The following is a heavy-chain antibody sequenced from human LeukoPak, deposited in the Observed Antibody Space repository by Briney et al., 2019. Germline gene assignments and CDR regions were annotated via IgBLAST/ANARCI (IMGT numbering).Heavy chain of an antibody. CDR3: ARAPGTTVTHQPDY. D-gene: IGHD4-17*01. Sequence: GASVKVSCKASGGTFSSYAISWVRQAPGQGLEWMGIINPSGGSTSYAQKFQGRVTMTRDTSTSTVYMELSSLRSEDTAVYYCARAPGTTVTHQPDYWGQGTLVTVSS. V-gene: IGHV1-46*01. CDR2: INPSGGST. CDR1: GGTFSSYA. J-gene: IGHJ4*02.